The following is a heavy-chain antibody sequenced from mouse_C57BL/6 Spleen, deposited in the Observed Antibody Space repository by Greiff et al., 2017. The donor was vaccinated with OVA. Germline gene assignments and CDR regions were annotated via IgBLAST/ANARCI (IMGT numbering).Heavy chain of an antibody. CDR1: GFTFSDYG. CDR3: ARTSYYGGPFYAMDY. CDR2: ISSGSSTI. V-gene: IGHV5-17*01. Sequence: EVKVVESGGGLVKPGGSLKLSCAASGFTFSDYGMHWVRQAPEKGLEWVAYISSGSSTIYYADTVKGRFTLSRDNAKNTLYLQMTSLRSEDTAMYYCARTSYYGGPFYAMDYWGQGTSVTVSS. J-gene: IGHJ4*01. D-gene: IGHD1-2*01.